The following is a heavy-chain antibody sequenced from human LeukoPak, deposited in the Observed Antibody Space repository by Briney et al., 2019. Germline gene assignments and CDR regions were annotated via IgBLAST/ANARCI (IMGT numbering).Heavy chain of an antibody. CDR3: ARDQAVASVYREDS. J-gene: IGHJ4*02. CDR2: IKQDESQK. D-gene: IGHD6-19*01. CDR1: GFTFSSYW. V-gene: IGHV3-7*01. Sequence: GGSLRLSCAASGFTFSSYWMTWVRQAPGKRLEWVANIKQDESQKYYVDSVKGRFTISRDNAKNSLFLQMNSLRAEDTAVYYCARDQAVASVYREDSWGQGTLVTVSS.